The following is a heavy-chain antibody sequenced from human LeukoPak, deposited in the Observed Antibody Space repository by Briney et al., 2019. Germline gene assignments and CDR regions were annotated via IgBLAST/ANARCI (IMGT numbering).Heavy chain of an antibody. V-gene: IGHV1-2*02. D-gene: IGHD3-22*01. J-gene: IGHJ3*02. CDR3: ARGGRYYDSSGYYFAFDI. CDR1: GYTFTGYY. CDR2: INPNSGGT. Sequence: ASVKVSCKASGYTFTGYYMHWVRQAPGQGLEWMGWINPNSGGTNYAQKFQGRVTMTRDTSISTAYMELSRLSSDDTAVYYCARGGRYYDSSGYYFAFDIWGQGTMVTVSS.